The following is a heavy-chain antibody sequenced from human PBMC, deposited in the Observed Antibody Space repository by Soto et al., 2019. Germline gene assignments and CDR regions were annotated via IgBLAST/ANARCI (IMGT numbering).Heavy chain of an antibody. D-gene: IGHD1-7*01. CDR1: GFTFSISA. CDR2: ISAGGVGT. J-gene: IGHJ3*02. V-gene: IGHV3-23*01. Sequence: GGSLRLSCAASGFTFSISAMNWVRQAPGTGLEWVSAISAGGVGTYYADSVAGRFTISRDNSQNTLYLQMDNLRAEDTAVYYCAKGRGGTTRDAFDIWGQGTMVTVSS. CDR3: AKGRGGTTRDAFDI.